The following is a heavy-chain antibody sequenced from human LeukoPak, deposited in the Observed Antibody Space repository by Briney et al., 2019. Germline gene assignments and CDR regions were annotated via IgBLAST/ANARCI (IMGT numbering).Heavy chain of an antibody. D-gene: IGHD6-19*01. V-gene: IGHV4-59*01. J-gene: IGHJ5*02. CDR2: IYYSGST. CDR1: GGSISSYY. Sequence: PSETLSLTYTVSGGSISSYYWSWIRQPPGKGLEWIGYIYYSGSTNYNPSLKSRVTISVDTSKNQFSLKLSSVTAADTAVYYCARGLYSGGWYSWFDPWGQGTLVTVSS. CDR3: ARGLYSGGWYSWFDP.